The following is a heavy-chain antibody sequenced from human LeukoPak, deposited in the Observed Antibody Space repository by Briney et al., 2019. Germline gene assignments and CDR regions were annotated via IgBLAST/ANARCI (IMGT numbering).Heavy chain of an antibody. CDR2: IIPILGIA. CDR1: GGTFSSYA. V-gene: IGHV1-69*10. D-gene: IGHD4-17*01. J-gene: IGHJ4*02. Sequence: SVKVSCRASGGTFSSYAISWVRQAPGQGLEWMGRIIPILGIANYAQKFQGRVTITADKSTSTAYMEQSSLRSEDTAVYYCARDRVPSTVTPGGRFDYWGQGTLVTVSS. CDR3: ARDRVPSTVTPGGRFDY.